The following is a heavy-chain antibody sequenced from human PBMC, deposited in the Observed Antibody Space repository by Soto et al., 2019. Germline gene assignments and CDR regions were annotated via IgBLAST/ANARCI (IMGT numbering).Heavy chain of an antibody. CDR3: ARTPQWVAARLLDY. D-gene: IGHD6-6*01. J-gene: IGHJ4*02. CDR1: GFTFSDYY. CDR2: ISSSGSTI. V-gene: IGHV3-11*01. Sequence: PGGSLRLSCAASGFTFSDYYMSWIRQAPGKGLEWVSYISSSGSTIYYADSVKGRFTISRDNAKNSLYLQMNSLRAEDTAVYYCARTPQWVAARLLDYWGQGTLVTVSS.